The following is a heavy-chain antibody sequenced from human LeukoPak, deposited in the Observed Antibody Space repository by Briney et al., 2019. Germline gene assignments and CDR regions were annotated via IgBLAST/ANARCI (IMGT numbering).Heavy chain of an antibody. J-gene: IGHJ3*02. V-gene: IGHV3-11*04. CDR2: ISSSGSTI. CDR3: TTSGGSSFVKYAFDI. D-gene: IGHD6-13*01. Sequence: PGGSLRLSCAASGFTFSDYYMSWIRQAPGKGLEWVSYISSSGSTIYYADSVKGRFTISRDNAKNSLYLQMNSLRAEDTAVYYCTTSGGSSFVKYAFDIWGQGTMVTVSS. CDR1: GFTFSDYY.